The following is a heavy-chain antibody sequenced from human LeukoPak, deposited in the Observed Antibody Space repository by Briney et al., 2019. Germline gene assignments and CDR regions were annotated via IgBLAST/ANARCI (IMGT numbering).Heavy chain of an antibody. CDR1: GFTFSSYG. D-gene: IGHD3-3*01. CDR3: ARDIPTYYDFWSGATDY. J-gene: IGHJ4*02. CDR2: IWYDGSNK. Sequence: GGSLRLSCAASGFTFSSYGMHWVRQAPGKGLEWVAVIWYDGSNKYYADSVKGRFTISRDNSKNTLYLQMNRLRAEDTAVYYCARDIPTYYDFWSGATDYWGQGTLVTVSS. V-gene: IGHV3-33*01.